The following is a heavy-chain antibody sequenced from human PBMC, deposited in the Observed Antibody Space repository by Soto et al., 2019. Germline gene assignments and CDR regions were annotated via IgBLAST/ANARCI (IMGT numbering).Heavy chain of an antibody. Sequence: ASVKVSCKASGYTFTTYDINWVRQAAGQGLEWLGWMNPNNGDTGYAQKFQGRVTLTRDTSINTAYMELNSLTSEDTAVYYCARNPATTGDFDYWGQGTQVTVSS. J-gene: IGHJ4*02. CDR2: MNPNNGDT. CDR3: ARNPATTGDFDY. V-gene: IGHV1-8*01. CDR1: GYTFTTYD. D-gene: IGHD1-1*01.